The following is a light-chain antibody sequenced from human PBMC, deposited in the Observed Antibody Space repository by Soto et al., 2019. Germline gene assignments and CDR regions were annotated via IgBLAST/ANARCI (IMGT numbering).Light chain of an antibody. CDR2: GAS. CDR1: QSVSTNF. CDR3: QQYGRTSWT. V-gene: IGKV3-20*01. J-gene: IGKJ1*01. Sequence: EIVLTQSPGTLSLSPGEGATLSCRASQSVSTNFFAWYQQKPGQAPRLLIYGASTRATGIPDRFGGSGSGTDFTLTISRLEPEDFAVYYSQQYGRTSWTFGQGTKVDI.